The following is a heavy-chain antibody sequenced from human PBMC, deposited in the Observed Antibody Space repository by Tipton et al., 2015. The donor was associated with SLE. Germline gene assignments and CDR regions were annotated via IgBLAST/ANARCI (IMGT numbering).Heavy chain of an antibody. Sequence: SLRLSCAASGFTFSSYGMHWVRQAPGKGLEWVAVIWYDGSNKYYADSVKGRFTISRDNSKNTLHLQMDGLRVEDTAVYYCAKDRAEAACFDYDGMDVWGQGTSGAGS. V-gene: IGHV3-33*06. CDR2: IWYDGSNK. D-gene: IGHD2-21*01. CDR3: AKDRAEAACFDYDGMDV. CDR1: GFTFSSYG. J-gene: IGHJ6*02.